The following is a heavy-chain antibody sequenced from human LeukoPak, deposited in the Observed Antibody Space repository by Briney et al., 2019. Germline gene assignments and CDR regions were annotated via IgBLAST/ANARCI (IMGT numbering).Heavy chain of an antibody. J-gene: IGHJ4*02. Sequence: GGSLRLSCAASGFTFSSYGMHWVRQAPGKGLEWVAVISYDGSNKYYADSVKGRFTISRDNSKNTLYLQMNSLRAEDTAVYYCAKDGKEPLTVTAISEYWGQGTLVTVSS. D-gene: IGHD2-21*02. CDR3: AKDGKEPLTVTAISEY. CDR2: ISYDGSNK. V-gene: IGHV3-30*18. CDR1: GFTFSSYG.